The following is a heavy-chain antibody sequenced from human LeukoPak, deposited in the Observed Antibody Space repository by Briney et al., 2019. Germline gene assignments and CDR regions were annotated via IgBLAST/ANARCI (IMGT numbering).Heavy chain of an antibody. CDR3: AKAQGAWYYFDS. CDR1: GFTVSSFA. D-gene: IGHD6-13*01. CDR2: FTTGANYA. Sequence: PGGSLRLSCAASGFTVSSFAMSWVRQAPGKGLEWVSVFTTGANYAYYADSVKGRFTMTRDYSKNTIFLQLNNVRADDTAVYFCAKAQGAWYYFDSWGQGTLVTVSS. V-gene: IGHV3-23*03. J-gene: IGHJ4*02.